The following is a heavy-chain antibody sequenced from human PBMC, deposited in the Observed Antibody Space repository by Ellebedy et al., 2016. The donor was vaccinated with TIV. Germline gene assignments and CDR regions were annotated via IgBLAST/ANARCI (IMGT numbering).Heavy chain of an antibody. CDR2: INSDGSST. Sequence: GESLKISCGASGFAFSSNWMYWVRQDRGKGLVWVSRINSDGSSTRYADSVKGRFTLSRDNAKNTLYLQMNSLRAEDTAVYYCARWDFDSFNAFDIWGQGTMVTVSS. V-gene: IGHV3-74*01. CDR3: ARWDFDSFNAFDI. J-gene: IGHJ3*02. D-gene: IGHD3-9*01. CDR1: GFAFSSNW.